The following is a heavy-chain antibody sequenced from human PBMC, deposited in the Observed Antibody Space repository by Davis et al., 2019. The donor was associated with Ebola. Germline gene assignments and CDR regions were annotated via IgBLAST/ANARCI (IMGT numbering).Heavy chain of an antibody. CDR2: IDPSDSYT. V-gene: IGHV5-10-1*01. J-gene: IGHJ4*02. Sequence: GESLKISCKGSGYSFTSYWISWVRQMPGKGLEWMGRIDPSDSYTNYSPSFQGHVTISADKSISTAYLQWSSLKASDTAMYYCARGTDGYNPGGYFDSWGRGTLVTVSS. D-gene: IGHD5-24*01. CDR3: ARGTDGYNPGGYFDS. CDR1: GYSFTSYW.